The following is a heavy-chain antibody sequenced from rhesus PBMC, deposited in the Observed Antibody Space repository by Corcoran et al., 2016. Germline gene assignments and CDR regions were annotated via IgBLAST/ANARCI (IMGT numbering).Heavy chain of an antibody. CDR2: ISGSGGST. J-gene: IGHJ4*01. CDR1: GGSISSRNW. CDR3: ARDVRSTLDY. V-gene: IGHV4-57*01. D-gene: IGHD2-15*01. Sequence: QVQLQESGPELVKPSETLSLTCAVSGGSISSRNWWSWIRQPPGKGLEWIGRISGSGGSTSYNPSLKSRVTISTDTSKNQFPLKLSSVTAADTAVYYCARDVRSTLDYWGQGVLVTVSS.